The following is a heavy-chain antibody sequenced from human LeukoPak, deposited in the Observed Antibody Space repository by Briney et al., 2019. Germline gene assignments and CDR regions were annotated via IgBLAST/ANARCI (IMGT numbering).Heavy chain of an antibody. D-gene: IGHD6-13*01. CDR3: ASRRQQQLEIDAFDI. Sequence: SETLSLTCSVSGGSISSSSYYWGWIRQPPGKGLEWIGSIYYSGSTYYNPSLKSRVTISVDTSKNQFSLKLSSVTAADTAVYYCASRRQQQLEIDAFDIWGQGTMVTVSS. CDR2: IYYSGST. V-gene: IGHV4-39*07. CDR1: GGSISSSSYY. J-gene: IGHJ3*02.